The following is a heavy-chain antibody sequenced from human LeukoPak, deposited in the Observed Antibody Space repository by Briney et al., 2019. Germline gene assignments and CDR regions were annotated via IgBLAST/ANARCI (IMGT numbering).Heavy chain of an antibody. V-gene: IGHV4-59*11. Sequence: SETLSLTCTVSGVSITTHYWSWLRQPPGKELEWIAYMTDSETTKNNPSLKSRITLSTDTSKNQFSLSLSSVTEADTAVYFCATIKSGYPFGYFDFWGQGILVTVSS. D-gene: IGHD5-18*01. CDR1: GVSITTHY. CDR3: ATIKSGYPFGYFDF. CDR2: MTDSETT. J-gene: IGHJ4*02.